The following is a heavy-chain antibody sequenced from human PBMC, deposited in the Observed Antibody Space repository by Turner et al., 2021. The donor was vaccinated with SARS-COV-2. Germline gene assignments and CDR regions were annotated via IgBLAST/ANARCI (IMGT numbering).Heavy chain of an antibody. D-gene: IGHD3-22*01. J-gene: IGHJ6*02. V-gene: IGHV3-30-3*01. CDR1: GFTFSSYA. Sequence: QVQLVESGGGVVQPGRCLRLSCAASGFTFSSYAMNWVRQAPGKGLELVAVISYDGSNKYYADSVKGRFTISRDNSKNTLYLQMNSLRAEDTAVYYCAGIQSYDRSDYYGMDVWGQGTTVTVSS. CDR2: ISYDGSNK. CDR3: AGIQSYDRSDYYGMDV.